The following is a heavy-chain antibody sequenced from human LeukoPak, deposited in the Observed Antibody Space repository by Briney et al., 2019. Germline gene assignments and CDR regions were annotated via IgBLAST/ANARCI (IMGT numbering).Heavy chain of an antibody. CDR1: GGSMRNYY. Sequence: PSETLSLTCTVSGGSMRNYYWTWIRQPAEKGLEWIGRIYTTGSTNYNPSLESRVTISVDTSKNQFSLTLGSVSATDTAVYYCVSPRGFSYGYFDYWGQGTLVTVSS. J-gene: IGHJ4*02. CDR3: VSPRGFSYGYFDY. V-gene: IGHV4-4*07. D-gene: IGHD5-18*01. CDR2: IYTTGST.